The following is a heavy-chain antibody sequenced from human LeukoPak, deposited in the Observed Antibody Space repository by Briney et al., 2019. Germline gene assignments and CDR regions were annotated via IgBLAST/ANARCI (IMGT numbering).Heavy chain of an antibody. D-gene: IGHD4-23*01. J-gene: IGHJ4*02. CDR1: GFTVSRDY. CDR3: AKDLGGSFGFAYGGHYFDY. CDR2: ISGSGGST. Sequence: GGFLRLSCAASGFTVSRDYMSWVRQAPGKGLEWVSAISGSGGSTYYADSVKGRFTISRDNSKNTLYLQMNSLRAEDTAVYYCAKDLGGSFGFAYGGHYFDYWGQGTLVTVSS. V-gene: IGHV3-23*01.